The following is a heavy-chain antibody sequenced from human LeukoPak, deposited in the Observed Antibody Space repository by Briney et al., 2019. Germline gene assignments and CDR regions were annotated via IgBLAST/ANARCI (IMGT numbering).Heavy chain of an antibody. J-gene: IGHJ4*02. Sequence: ASVKVSCKASGYTFSNYDINWVRQAPGQGLEWMGWMIPNSGRRVYAQKFQGRVTMTRNSSINTAYMELTSLRSDDTAVYYCARGLRSDYWGQGTLVTVSS. CDR3: ARGLRSDY. D-gene: IGHD3-16*02. CDR2: MIPNSGRR. CDR1: GYTFSNYD. V-gene: IGHV1-8*01.